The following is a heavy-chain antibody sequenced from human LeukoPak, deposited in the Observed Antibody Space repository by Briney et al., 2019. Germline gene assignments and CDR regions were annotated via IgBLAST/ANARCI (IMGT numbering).Heavy chain of an antibody. CDR3: ARDSPPNTFGEVDY. D-gene: IGHD3-10*01. CDR1: GFTFSSYA. Sequence: PGGSLRLSCAASGFTFSSYAMHWVRQAPGKGLEWVAVISYDGSNKYYADSVKGRFTISRDNSKNTLYLQMNSLRAEDTAVYYCARDSPPNTFGEVDYWGQGTLVTVSS. J-gene: IGHJ4*02. V-gene: IGHV3-30-3*01. CDR2: ISYDGSNK.